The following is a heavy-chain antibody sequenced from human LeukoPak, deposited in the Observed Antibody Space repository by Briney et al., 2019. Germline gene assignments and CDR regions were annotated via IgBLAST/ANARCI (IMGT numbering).Heavy chain of an antibody. J-gene: IGHJ4*02. V-gene: IGHV3-74*01. CDR2: INSDGSGT. CDR1: GFTFSSHW. CDR3: ASNPKYYYGSGYHY. Sequence: GGSLRLSCTASGFTFSSHWMHWVRQVPGKGLVWVSRINSDGSGTDYADSVKGRFTVSRDNAKNTVYLQMNSLRAEDTAVYYCASNPKYYYGSGYHYWGQGTLVTVSS. D-gene: IGHD3-10*01.